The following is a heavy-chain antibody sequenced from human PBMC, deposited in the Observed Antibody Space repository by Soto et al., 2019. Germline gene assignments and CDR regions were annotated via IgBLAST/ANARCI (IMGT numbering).Heavy chain of an antibody. D-gene: IGHD2-15*01. CDR3: ARDWGGSQTGGWFDP. J-gene: IGHJ5*02. Sequence: GGSLRLSCAASGFTFSSYAMHWVRRAPGKGLEWVAVISYDGSNKYYADSVKGRFTISRDNSKNTLYLQMNSLRAEDTAVYYCARDWGGSQTGGWFDPWGQGTLVTVSS. CDR2: ISYDGSNK. CDR1: GFTFSSYA. V-gene: IGHV3-30-3*01.